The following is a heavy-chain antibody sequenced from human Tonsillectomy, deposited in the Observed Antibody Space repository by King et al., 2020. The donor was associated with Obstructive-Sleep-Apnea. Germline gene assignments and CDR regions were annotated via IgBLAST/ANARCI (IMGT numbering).Heavy chain of an antibody. D-gene: IGHD4-17*01. CDR2: IKQDGSEK. Sequence: QLVQSGGGLVQSGGSLRLSCAASGFTFSGYWMSWVRQAPGKGLEWVANIKQDGSEKHSVDSVKGRLTISRDNAENSLFLQMNSLRDEDTAVYYCARGTTLDFWGQGTMVTVSS. CDR1: GFTFSGYW. CDR3: ARGTTLDF. J-gene: IGHJ3*01. V-gene: IGHV3-7*03.